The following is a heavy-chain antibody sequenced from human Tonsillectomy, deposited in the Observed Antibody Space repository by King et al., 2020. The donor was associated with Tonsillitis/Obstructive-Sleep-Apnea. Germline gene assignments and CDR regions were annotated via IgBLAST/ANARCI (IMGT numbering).Heavy chain of an antibody. J-gene: IGHJ2*01. Sequence: VQLQESGPGLVKPSGTLSLTCAVSGGSFTSSNWWSWVRQPPGKGLEWIGETSHSGTTHYNPSLKSRVTISVDKSQSQFSLKLSSLTAADTAVYYCARNGDYGWYFDLWGRGTLVAVSS. D-gene: IGHD4-17*01. CDR2: TSHSGTT. V-gene: IGHV4-4*02. CDR3: ARNGDYGWYFDL. CDR1: GGSFTSSNW.